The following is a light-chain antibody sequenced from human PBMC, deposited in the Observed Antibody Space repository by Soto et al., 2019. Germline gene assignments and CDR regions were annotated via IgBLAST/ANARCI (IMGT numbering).Light chain of an antibody. CDR1: QSINMW. V-gene: IGKV1-5*01. Sequence: DIQMTQSPATLSASVGDRVTISCRASQSINMWLAWYQQKPGKARKLLIYDASSLESEVPSRFSGSGSGTEFTLSIGSLQPDDFATYYCQKYNSYPHTFGQGTKVDIK. CDR2: DAS. J-gene: IGKJ2*01. CDR3: QKYNSYPHT.